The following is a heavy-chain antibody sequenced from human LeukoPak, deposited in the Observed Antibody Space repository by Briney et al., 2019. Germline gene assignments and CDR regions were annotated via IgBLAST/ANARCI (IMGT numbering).Heavy chain of an antibody. V-gene: IGHV3-21*06. CDR1: GFTFSSYG. CDR3: ARQYYDIWSGYYTADYYFDY. D-gene: IGHD3-3*01. Sequence: GGSLRLSCAASGFTFSSYGMNWVRQAPGKGLEWVSSVSSRSSYIYYADSVKGRFTISRDNAKNSLYLELHSLRAEDTAVYYCARQYYDIWSGYYTADYYFDYWGQGTLVTVSS. J-gene: IGHJ4*02. CDR2: VSSRSSYI.